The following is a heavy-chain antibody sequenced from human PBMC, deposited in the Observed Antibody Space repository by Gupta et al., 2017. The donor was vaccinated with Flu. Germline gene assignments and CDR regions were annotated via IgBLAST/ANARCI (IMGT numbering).Heavy chain of an antibody. Sequence: EVQLVESGGDLVQPGGSLRLSCAASGFSFSNYRLTWVRQAPGRGLEWVDNINQDGSEIYYVDSVKCRFTIPRDNAKNSLYLQMNSLRADDTAVYYCASSLGYCSGGSCFPLDYWGQGTLVTVSS. CDR1: GFSFSNYR. V-gene: IGHV3-7*02. D-gene: IGHD2-15*01. CDR3: ASSLGYCSGGSCFPLDY. CDR2: INQDGSEI. J-gene: IGHJ4*02.